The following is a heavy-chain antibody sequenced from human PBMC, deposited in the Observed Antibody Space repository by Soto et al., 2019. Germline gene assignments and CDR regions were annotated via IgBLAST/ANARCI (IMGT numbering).Heavy chain of an antibody. Sequence: PKSLSSAVSGGSIRSGGYSWSWIRQPPGKGLEWIGSIYYSGSTYYNPSLKSRVTMSVDTSKNQLSLELRSVTAADTAVYYCARLHCNSPNCVPLDPWGQGTLVTVSS. J-gene: IGHJ5*02. CDR3: ARLHCNSPNCVPLDP. V-gene: IGHV4-30-2*03. CDR1: GGSIRSGGYS. D-gene: IGHD2-2*01. CDR2: IYYSGST.